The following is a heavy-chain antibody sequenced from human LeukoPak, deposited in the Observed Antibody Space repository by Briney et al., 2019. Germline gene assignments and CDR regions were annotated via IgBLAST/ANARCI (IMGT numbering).Heavy chain of an antibody. CDR3: VASGYGH. CDR1: GFTFCNHG. Sequence: GGSLSLSCAASGFTFCNHGLHWVRQAPGKGLEWVAFIRSDGTNKYYIDSVKGRFTISRDNSKNSLYLQMNTLSAEDTAVYYCVASGYGHWGQGTLVTVSS. D-gene: IGHD3-22*01. V-gene: IGHV3-30*02. CDR2: IRSDGTNK. J-gene: IGHJ4*02.